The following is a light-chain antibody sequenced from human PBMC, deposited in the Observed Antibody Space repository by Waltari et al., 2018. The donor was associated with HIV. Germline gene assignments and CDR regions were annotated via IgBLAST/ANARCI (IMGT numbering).Light chain of an antibody. V-gene: IGLV3-10*01. J-gene: IGLJ2*01. CDR3: YSTDSAGTLVV. CDR1: AVPANY. Sequence: SYELTQPPSVSVSPGHTAKITCFGDAVPANYGYWFQQESGQAPLLVIYEDSKRPSGIPERFSGSTSGTTTTLTISGAQVDDEGDYYCYSTDSAGTLVVFGGGTKLTVL. CDR2: EDS.